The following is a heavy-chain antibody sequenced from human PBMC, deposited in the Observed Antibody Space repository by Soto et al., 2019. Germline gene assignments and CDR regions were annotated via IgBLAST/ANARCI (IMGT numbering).Heavy chain of an antibody. CDR2: IDPSDSQT. V-gene: IGHV5-10-1*01. CDR1: GYSFAGYC. J-gene: IGHJ4*02. Sequence: GESLKISCKGSGYSFAGYCITWVRQKPGKDLEWMGRIDPSDSQTYYSPSFRGHVTISVTKSITTVFLQWSSLRASDTAMYYCARQIYGSFTGRSFQYYFDSWGKGPPCTVSS. CDR3: ARQIYGSFTGRSFQYYFDS. D-gene: IGHD5-12*01.